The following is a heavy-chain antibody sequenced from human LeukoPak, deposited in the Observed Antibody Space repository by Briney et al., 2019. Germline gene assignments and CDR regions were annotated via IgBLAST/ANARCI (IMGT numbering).Heavy chain of an antibody. CDR3: AKGVPDGDGYYFDY. D-gene: IGHD4-17*01. J-gene: IGHJ4*02. V-gene: IGHV3-23*01. Sequence: GGSLRLSCAASGFTFSSYAMTWVRQAPGKGLEWVSAINGSGGSTYYADSVKARFTISRDNSKNTLYLQMNSLRAEDTAVYYCAKGVPDGDGYYFDYWGQGTLVTVS. CDR2: INGSGGST. CDR1: GFTFSSYA.